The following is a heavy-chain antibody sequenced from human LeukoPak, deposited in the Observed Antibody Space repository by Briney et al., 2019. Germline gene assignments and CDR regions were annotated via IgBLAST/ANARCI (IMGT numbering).Heavy chain of an antibody. V-gene: IGHV4-59*12. D-gene: IGHD1-26*01. CDR3: ARFSGTYNDY. CDR2: IYYSGSS. J-gene: IGHJ4*02. CDR1: GGSISGYH. Sequence: SETLSLTCNVSGGSISGYHWSWIRQPPGKGLEWLGYIYYSGSSNYNPSLKSRVTMSADTSKNQFSLKLTSVTAADTAVYYCARFSGTYNDYWGQGTLVTVSS.